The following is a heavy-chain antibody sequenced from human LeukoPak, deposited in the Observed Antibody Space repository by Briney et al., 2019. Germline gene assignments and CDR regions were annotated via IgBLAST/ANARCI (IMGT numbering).Heavy chain of an antibody. CDR1: GFTFRSYA. CDR2: ISGSGGST. V-gene: IGHV3-23*01. J-gene: IGHJ4*02. CDR3: AKDRINSGSYVPFDR. Sequence: GGSLRLSCAASGFTFRSYAMSWVRQAPGKGLEWVSAISGSGGSTYYADSVKGRFTISRDNSKSTLYLQMNSLRAEDTAVYYCAKDRINSGSYVPFDRWGQGTLVTVSS. D-gene: IGHD1-26*01.